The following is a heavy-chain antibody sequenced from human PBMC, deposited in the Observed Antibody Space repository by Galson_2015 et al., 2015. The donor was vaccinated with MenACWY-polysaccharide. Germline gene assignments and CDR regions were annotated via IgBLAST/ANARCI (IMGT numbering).Heavy chain of an antibody. J-gene: IGHJ4*02. CDR3: ARVEKYSGSYYILH. V-gene: IGHV4-38-2*01. Sequence: LSLTCAVSGYSISSGYSWGWIRQPPGKGLAWIGSIYHSGSTYYNPSLKSRVTISVDTSKNKFSLKLSSVTAADTAVYYCARVEKYSGSYYILHWGQGTLVTVSS. CDR1: GYSISSGYS. CDR2: IYHSGST. D-gene: IGHD1-26*01.